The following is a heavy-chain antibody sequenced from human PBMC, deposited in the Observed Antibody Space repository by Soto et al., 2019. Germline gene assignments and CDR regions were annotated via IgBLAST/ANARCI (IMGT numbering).Heavy chain of an antibody. CDR3: ARHSLYGVVRNFDY. V-gene: IGHV3-23*01. D-gene: IGHD3-3*01. J-gene: IGHJ4*02. Sequence: EVQLLESGGDLVQPGGSLRLSCVASGFTFTSYAMSWVRQAPGKGLEWVSAMSGNAENTYYADSVKGRFTISRDSSKNMLYLYLNRLRAEDTAVYYCARHSLYGVVRNFDYWGQGTLVTVSS. CDR2: MSGNAENT. CDR1: GFTFTSYA.